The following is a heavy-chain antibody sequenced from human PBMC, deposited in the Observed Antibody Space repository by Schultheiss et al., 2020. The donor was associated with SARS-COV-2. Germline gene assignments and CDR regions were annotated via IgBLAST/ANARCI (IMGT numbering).Heavy chain of an antibody. Sequence: ASVKVSCKASGYTFTGYYMHWVRQAPGQGLEWMGWINPNSGGTNYAQKFQGRVTMTRNTSISTAYMELSSLRSEDTAVYYCAREDTSIAARGYYYYGMDVWGQGTTVTVSS. CDR3: AREDTSIAARGYYYYGMDV. D-gene: IGHD6-6*01. CDR2: INPNSGGT. J-gene: IGHJ6*02. V-gene: IGHV1-2*02. CDR1: GYTFTGYY.